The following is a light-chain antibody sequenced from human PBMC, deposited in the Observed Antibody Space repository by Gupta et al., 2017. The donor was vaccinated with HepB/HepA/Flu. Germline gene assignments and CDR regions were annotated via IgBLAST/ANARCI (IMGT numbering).Light chain of an antibody. CDR2: ENT. V-gene: IGLV1-51*01. CDR3: GTWDSSLSAVV. Sequence: QSVLPQPPSVSAAPGQNVAISCSGSTSNIGKNYVFWLQQFPGTAPTLLIYENTKRPSGIPDRFSGSKSGTSATLAITGLQTGDETDYYCGTWDSSLSAVVFGGGTKLTVL. J-gene: IGLJ2*01. CDR1: TSNIGKNY.